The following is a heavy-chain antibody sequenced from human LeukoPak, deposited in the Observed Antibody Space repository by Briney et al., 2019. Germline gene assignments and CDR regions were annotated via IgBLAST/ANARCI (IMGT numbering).Heavy chain of an antibody. Sequence: GGSLRLSCAASGFTFSSYAMSWVRQAPGKGLECVSAISGSGGSTYYADSVKGRFTRSRDNSKNTLYLQMNSLRAEDTAVYYCASAIVVVPAATDWDFDYWGQGTLVTVSS. CDR1: GFTFSSYA. J-gene: IGHJ4*02. D-gene: IGHD2-2*01. CDR2: ISGSGGST. CDR3: ASAIVVVPAATDWDFDY. V-gene: IGHV3-23*01.